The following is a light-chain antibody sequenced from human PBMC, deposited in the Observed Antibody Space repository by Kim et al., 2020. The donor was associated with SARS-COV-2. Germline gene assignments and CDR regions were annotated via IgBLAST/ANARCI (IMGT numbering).Light chain of an antibody. CDR1: SLRSKY. CDR2: HKN. CDR3: KARDSNDTWV. V-gene: IGLV3-19*01. J-gene: IGLJ2*01. Sequence: SYELTQDPAVSVASGQTVRITCQGDSLRSKYATWYQQKPGQSPILVIYHKNNRPSGIPDRFSGSSSGNTASLTITGTQAVDEADYYCKARDSNDTWVFGGGTQLTVL.